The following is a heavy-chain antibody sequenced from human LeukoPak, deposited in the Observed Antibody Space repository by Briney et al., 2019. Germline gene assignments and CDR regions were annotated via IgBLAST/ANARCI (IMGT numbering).Heavy chain of an antibody. V-gene: IGHV1-69*05. Sequence: SVKVSCKASGGTFSSYAISWVRQAPGQGLEWMGGIIPIFGTANYAQKFQGRVTITTDESTSTAYMELSSLRSEDTAVYYCASAVPVATIGYYYYYMDVWGKGTTVTVSS. CDR1: GGTFSSYA. J-gene: IGHJ6*03. CDR3: ASAVPVATIGYYYYYMDV. CDR2: IIPIFGTA. D-gene: IGHD5-24*01.